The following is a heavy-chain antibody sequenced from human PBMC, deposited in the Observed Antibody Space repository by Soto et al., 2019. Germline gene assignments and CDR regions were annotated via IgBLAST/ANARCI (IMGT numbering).Heavy chain of an antibody. J-gene: IGHJ6*02. CDR1: GYTFTGYY. CDR2: INPNSGGT. Sequence: ASVKVSCKASGYTFTGYYMHWVRQAPGQGLEWMGWINPNSGGTNYAQKFQGRVTMTRDTSISTAYMELSRLRPDDTAVYYCARDRVDNYYYYGMDVWGQGTTVTVSS. V-gene: IGHV1-2*02. CDR3: ARDRVDNYYYYGMDV.